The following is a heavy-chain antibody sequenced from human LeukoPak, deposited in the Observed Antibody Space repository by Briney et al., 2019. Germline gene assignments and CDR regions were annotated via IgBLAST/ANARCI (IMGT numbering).Heavy chain of an antibody. CDR1: GFTFSSYS. Sequence: GGSLRLSCAASGFTFSSYSMHWVRQAPGKGLEWVSYISISSTSIYYADSVKGRFTISRDNAKNSLYLQMNSLRDEDTAACYCVRDGTWYDYWGQGTLVTVSS. CDR2: ISISSTSI. V-gene: IGHV3-48*02. CDR3: VRDGTWYDY. J-gene: IGHJ4*02. D-gene: IGHD1-26*01.